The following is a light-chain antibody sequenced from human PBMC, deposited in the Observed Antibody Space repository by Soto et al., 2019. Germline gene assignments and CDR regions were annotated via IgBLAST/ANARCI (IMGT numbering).Light chain of an antibody. Sequence: QSALTQPASVSGSPGQSITISCIGTSSDVGGYNYVSWYQQHPGKAPKLMIQDVSDRPSGVSNRFSGSKSGNTASLTISGLQSEDEADYYCCSYSSSTTLVVFGGGTKLTVL. J-gene: IGLJ2*01. CDR3: CSYSSSTTLVV. CDR1: SSDVGGYNY. CDR2: DVS. V-gene: IGLV2-14*01.